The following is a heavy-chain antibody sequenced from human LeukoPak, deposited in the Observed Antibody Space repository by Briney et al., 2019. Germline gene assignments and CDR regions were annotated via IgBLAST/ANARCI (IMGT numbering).Heavy chain of an antibody. V-gene: IGHV3-20*04. D-gene: IGHD3-10*01. CDR1: GFTFDDYG. CDR3: ARNYYGSGSYFAFDI. Sequence: PGGSLRLSCTASGFTFDDYGMNWVRQAPGKGLEWVSGINWNGGSTGYADSVKGRFTISRDNAKNSLYLQMNSLRAEDTALYYCARNYYGSGSYFAFDIWGQGTMVTVSS. CDR2: INWNGGST. J-gene: IGHJ3*02.